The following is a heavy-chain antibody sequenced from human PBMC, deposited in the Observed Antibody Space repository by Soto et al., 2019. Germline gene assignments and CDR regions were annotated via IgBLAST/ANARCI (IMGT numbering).Heavy chain of an antibody. CDR3: ASLDVVVITPWFDP. CDR1: GGSISSSSYY. Sequence: LSLTFTVSGGSISSSSYYWGWIRQPPGKGLEWIGSIYYSGSTYYNPSLKSRVTISVDTSKNQFSLKLSSVTAADTAVYYCASLDVVVITPWFDPWGQGTQVTVSS. J-gene: IGHJ5*02. CDR2: IYYSGST. D-gene: IGHD3-22*01. V-gene: IGHV4-39*01.